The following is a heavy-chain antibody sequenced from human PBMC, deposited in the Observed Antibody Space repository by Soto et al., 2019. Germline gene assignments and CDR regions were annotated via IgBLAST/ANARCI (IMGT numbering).Heavy chain of an antibody. J-gene: IGHJ5*02. CDR1: GFTFSSYS. Sequence: EVQLVESGGGLVKPGGSLRLSCAASGFTFSSYSMNWVRQAPGKGLEWVSSISSSSSYIYYADSVKGRFTISRDNAKNSLYLQMYSLRAEDTAVYYCARDVTSSTYYYLSPGGFDPWGQGTLVTVSS. CDR3: ARDVTSSTYYYLSPGGFDP. V-gene: IGHV3-21*01. D-gene: IGHD3-22*01. CDR2: ISSSSSYI.